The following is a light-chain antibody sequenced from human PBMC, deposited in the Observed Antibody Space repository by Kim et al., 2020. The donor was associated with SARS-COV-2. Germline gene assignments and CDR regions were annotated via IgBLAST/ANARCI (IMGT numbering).Light chain of an antibody. Sequence: EIVLTQSPATLSLSPGERATLSCRASQSVSSYLAWYQQKPGQAPRLLIYDAPNRATGIPARFSGSGSGTDFTLTISSLEPEDFAVYYCQQRSNWRYTFGQGTKLEI. CDR1: QSVSSY. CDR3: QQRSNWRYT. J-gene: IGKJ2*01. V-gene: IGKV3-11*01. CDR2: DAP.